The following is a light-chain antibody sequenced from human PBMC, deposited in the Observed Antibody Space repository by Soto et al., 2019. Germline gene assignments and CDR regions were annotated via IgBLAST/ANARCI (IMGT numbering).Light chain of an antibody. Sequence: DIQMTQSPSTLSASVGDRVTITCRASQSISGWLAWDQQKPGKAPNLLIYKASSLESGAPSRFSGSGSGTEFTLTISGLQPDDFATYYCQQYNSYSRAFGQGTKLEIK. CDR3: QQYNSYSRA. J-gene: IGKJ2*01. V-gene: IGKV1-5*03. CDR1: QSISGW. CDR2: KAS.